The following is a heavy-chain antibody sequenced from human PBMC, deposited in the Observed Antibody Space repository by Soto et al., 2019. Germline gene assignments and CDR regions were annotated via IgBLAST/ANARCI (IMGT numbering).Heavy chain of an antibody. CDR2: IYYSGST. D-gene: IGHD3-3*01. J-gene: IGHJ6*02. CDR1: GGSISSYY. CDR3: ARYYDFWSGDYYYYGMDV. Sequence: PSETLSLTCTVSGGSISSYYWGWIRQPPGKGLEWIGYIYYSGSTNYNPSLKSRVTISVDTSKNQFSLKLSSVTAADTAVYYCARYYDFWSGDYYYYGMDVWGQGTTVTVSS. V-gene: IGHV4-59*01.